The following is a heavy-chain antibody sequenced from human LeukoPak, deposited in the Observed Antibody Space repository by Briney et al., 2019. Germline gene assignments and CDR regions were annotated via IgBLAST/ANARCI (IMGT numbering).Heavy chain of an antibody. CDR2: IYYSGTT. J-gene: IGHJ4*02. CDR3: ARTIARYSSSSVDFDY. CDR1: GGSISSGDYY. D-gene: IGHD6-6*01. Sequence: SETLSLTCTVSGGSISSGDYYWSWIRQTPGRGLEWIGYIYYSGTTYYNPSLESRVTISVDTSKNQFSLNLNSVTAADTAVYYCARTIARYSSSSVDFDYWGQGTLVTVSS. V-gene: IGHV4-30-4*01.